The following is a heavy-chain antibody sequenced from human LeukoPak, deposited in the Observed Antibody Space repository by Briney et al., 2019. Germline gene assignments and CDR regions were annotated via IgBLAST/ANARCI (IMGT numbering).Heavy chain of an antibody. J-gene: IGHJ4*02. CDR2: IYYSGST. D-gene: IGHD6-13*01. CDR3: ARDRSSSWYEGEHYFDY. CDR1: GGSISSSSYY. V-gene: IGHV4-39*07. Sequence: SETLSLTRTVSGGSISSSSYYWGWIRQPPGKGLEWIGSIYYSGSTYYNPSLKSRVTISVDTSKNQFSLKLSSVTAADTAVYYCARDRSSSWYEGEHYFDYWGQGTLVTVSS.